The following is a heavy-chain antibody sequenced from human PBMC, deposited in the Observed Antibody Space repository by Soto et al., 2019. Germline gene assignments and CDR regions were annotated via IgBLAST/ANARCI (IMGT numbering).Heavy chain of an antibody. J-gene: IGHJ6*02. D-gene: IGHD6-13*01. CDR1: GFTFSSYA. CDR3: ASPSAAGNPDYGMDV. V-gene: IGHV3-30-3*01. CDR2: ISYDGSNK. Sequence: QVQLVESGGGVVQPGRSLRLSCAASGFTFSSYAMHWVRQAPGKGLEWVAVISYDGSNKYYADSVKGRFTISRDNSXXTLYLQMNSLRAEDTAVYYCASPSAAGNPDYGMDVWGQGTTVTVSS.